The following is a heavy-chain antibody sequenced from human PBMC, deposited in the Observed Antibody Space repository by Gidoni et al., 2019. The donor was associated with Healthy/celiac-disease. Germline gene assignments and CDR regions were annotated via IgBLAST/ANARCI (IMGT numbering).Heavy chain of an antibody. CDR2: ISYDGSNK. CDR3: AREALQQQLDY. D-gene: IGHD6-13*01. V-gene: IGHV3-30-3*01. Sequence: QVQLVESVGGVVQPGRSLRLSCAASGFTFSSYAMHWVRQAPGKGLEWVAVISYDGSNKYYADSVKGRFTISRDDSKNTLYLQMNSLRAEDTAVYYCAREALQQQLDYWGQGTLVTVSS. CDR1: GFTFSSYA. J-gene: IGHJ4*02.